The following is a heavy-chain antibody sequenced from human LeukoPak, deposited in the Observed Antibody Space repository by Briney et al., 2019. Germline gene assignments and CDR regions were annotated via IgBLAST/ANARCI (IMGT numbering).Heavy chain of an antibody. Sequence: GGSLRLSCAASGFTFSSYWMSWVRQAPGKGLEWVANIKQDGSEKYYMDSVKGRFTISRDNAKNSLYLQMNSLRAEDTAVYYCAREPITFGGVIGNDYWGQGTLVTVSS. D-gene: IGHD3-16*02. CDR1: GFTFSSYW. J-gene: IGHJ4*02. CDR2: IKQDGSEK. V-gene: IGHV3-7*03. CDR3: AREPITFGGVIGNDY.